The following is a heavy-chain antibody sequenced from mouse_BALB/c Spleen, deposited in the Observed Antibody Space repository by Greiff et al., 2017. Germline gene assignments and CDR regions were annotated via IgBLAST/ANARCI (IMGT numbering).Heavy chain of an antibody. CDR1: GYAFTNYL. CDR2: INPGSGGS. D-gene: IGHD1-1*01. V-gene: IGHV1-54*01. J-gene: IGHJ2*01. CDR3: ARSGVLRSHYFDY. Sequence: QVQLQQSGAELVRPGTSVKVSCKASGYAFTNYLIEWVKQRPGQGLEWIGVINPGSGGSNYNEKFKGKATLTADKSSSTAYMQLSSLTSDDSAVYFCARSGVLRSHYFDYWGQGTTLTVSS.